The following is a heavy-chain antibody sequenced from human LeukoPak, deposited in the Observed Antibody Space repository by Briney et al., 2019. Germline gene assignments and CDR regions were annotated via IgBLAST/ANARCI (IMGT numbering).Heavy chain of an antibody. CDR1: GGSINSNNYY. Sequence: SETLSLTCTVSGGSINSNNYYWGWIRQPPGKGLGWIGSIYSSGSAYYNPSLKSRVTISVDTSKNQFSLRLSSVTAADTAVYYCQSRYLEWLLEYWGQGTLVTVSS. J-gene: IGHJ4*02. D-gene: IGHD3-3*01. CDR2: IYSSGSA. CDR3: QSRYLEWLLEY. V-gene: IGHV4-39*01.